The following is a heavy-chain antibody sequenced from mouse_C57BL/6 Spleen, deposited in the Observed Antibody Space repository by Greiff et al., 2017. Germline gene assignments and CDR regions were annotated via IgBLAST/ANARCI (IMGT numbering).Heavy chain of an antibody. CDR3: ARGSNYEGFAY. D-gene: IGHD2-5*01. CDR2: IYPRSGNT. V-gene: IGHV1-81*01. Sequence: VKLVESGAELARPGASVKLSCKASGYTFTSYGISWVKQRTGQGLEWIGEIYPRSGNTYYNEKFKGKATLTADKSSSTAYMELRSLTSEDSAVYFCARGSNYEGFAYWGQGTLVTVSA. J-gene: IGHJ3*01. CDR1: GYTFTSYG.